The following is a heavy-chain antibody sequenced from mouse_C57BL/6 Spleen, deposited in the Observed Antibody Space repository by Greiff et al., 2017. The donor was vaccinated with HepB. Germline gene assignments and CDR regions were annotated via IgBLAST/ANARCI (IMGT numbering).Heavy chain of an antibody. CDR1: GYSITSGYY. CDR3: ARDGLGRFAY. V-gene: IGHV3-6*01. J-gene: IGHJ3*01. CDR2: ISYDGSN. D-gene: IGHD4-1*01. Sequence: ESGPGLVKPSQSLSLTCSVTGYSITSGYYWNWIRQFPGNKLEWMGYISYDGSNNYNPSLKNRISITRDTSKKQFFLKLNSVTTEDTATYYCARDGLGRFAYWGQGTLVTVSA.